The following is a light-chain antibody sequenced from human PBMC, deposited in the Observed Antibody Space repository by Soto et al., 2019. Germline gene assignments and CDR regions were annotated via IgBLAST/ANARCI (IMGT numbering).Light chain of an antibody. CDR2: AAS. V-gene: IGKV1-6*01. Sequence: AIQVTQSPSSLSASVGDRVTITCRTSQGIRSALGWYQQKPGKVPKLLIYAASTLQSGVPSRFSGGGSGRDFTLTISSLQPEDFATYYCLLDYSYFWAFGQGTKVEIK. J-gene: IGKJ1*01. CDR3: LLDYSYFWA. CDR1: QGIRSA.